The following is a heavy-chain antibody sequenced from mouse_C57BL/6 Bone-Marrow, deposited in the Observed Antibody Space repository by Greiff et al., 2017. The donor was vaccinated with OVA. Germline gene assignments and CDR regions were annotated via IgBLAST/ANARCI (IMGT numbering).Heavy chain of an antibody. CDR3: ARRGLRGDY. Sequence: VHLVESGAELARPGASVKLSCKASGYTFTSYGISWVKQRTGQGLEWIGEIYPRSGNTYYNEKFKGKATLTADKSSSTAYMELRSLTSEDSAVYFCARRGLRGDYWGQGTTLTVSS. V-gene: IGHV1-81*01. CDR2: IYPRSGNT. CDR1: GYTFTSYG. D-gene: IGHD3-2*02. J-gene: IGHJ2*01.